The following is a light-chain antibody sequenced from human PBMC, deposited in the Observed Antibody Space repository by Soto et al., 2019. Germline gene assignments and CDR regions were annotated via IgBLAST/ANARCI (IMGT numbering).Light chain of an antibody. CDR1: QSLLYSNGCNS. J-gene: IGKJ1*01. V-gene: IGKV2-28*01. Sequence: DTVITKFQLSLSVTPGEPAFIACRSNQSLLYSNGCNSSDWDLQTPGKSPQLLVSSTSNRSFADPDRFSGSGSGTDFIQKISRVEAEDVGVYYCMRALQTPRTFGQGTKVDIK. CDR3: MRALQTPRT. CDR2: STS.